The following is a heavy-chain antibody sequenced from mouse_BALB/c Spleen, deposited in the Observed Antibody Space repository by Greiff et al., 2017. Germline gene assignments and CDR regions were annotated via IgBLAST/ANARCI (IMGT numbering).Heavy chain of an antibody. J-gene: IGHJ4*01. D-gene: IGHD3-3*01. Sequence: EVQLMESGGGLVQPGGSRKLSCAASGFTFSSFGMHWVRQAPEKGLEWVAYISSGSSTIYYADTVKGRFTISRDNPKNTLFLQMTSLRSEDTAMYYCARHLGFPYAMDYWGQGTSVTVSS. CDR1: GFTFSSFG. CDR2: ISSGSSTI. V-gene: IGHV5-17*02. CDR3: ARHLGFPYAMDY.